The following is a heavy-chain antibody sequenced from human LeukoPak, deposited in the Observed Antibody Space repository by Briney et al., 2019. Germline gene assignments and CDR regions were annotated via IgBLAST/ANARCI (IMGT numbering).Heavy chain of an antibody. D-gene: IGHD2-2*01. V-gene: IGHV1-18*01. CDR3: ARGAYCSSASCYPGAFDI. J-gene: IGHJ3*02. Sequence: ASVKVSCKASGGTFSSYAISWVRQAPGQGLERMGWISAYNGYTNYAQKLQGRVTMTTDTSTSTAHMELRSLRSDDTAVYYCARGAYCSSASCYPGAFDIWGQGTMVAVSS. CDR1: GGTFSSYA. CDR2: ISAYNGYT.